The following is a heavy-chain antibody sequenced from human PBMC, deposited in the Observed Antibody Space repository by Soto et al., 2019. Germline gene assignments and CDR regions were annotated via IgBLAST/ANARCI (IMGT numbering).Heavy chain of an antibody. CDR1: GFTFSPYS. CDR2: ISSSGTI. J-gene: IGHJ4*01. V-gene: IGHV3-21*01. D-gene: IGHD6-13*01. Sequence: EVHLVESGGGLVKPGGSLRLSCAASGFTFSPYSMNWVRQAPGKGLEWVSSISSSGTIYYADSVKGRFTISRDNAKSSLYLQMNSLRAEDTAVYYCARDSLGSWYTPHFDYWGQGTLVTVSS. CDR3: ARDSLGSWYTPHFDY.